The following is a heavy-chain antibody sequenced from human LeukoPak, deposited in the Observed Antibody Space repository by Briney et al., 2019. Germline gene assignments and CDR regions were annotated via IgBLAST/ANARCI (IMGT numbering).Heavy chain of an antibody. CDR2: ISAYNGYT. Sequence: SVKVSFKASCYTFTSYGISWVRQAPGQGLEWMGWISAYNGYTNYAQKLQGRVTMTTDTSTSTAYMELRSLRSDDTAVYYCARLADFWSGYGSSNYYYYYMDVWGKGTTVTVSS. CDR1: CYTFTSYG. D-gene: IGHD3-3*01. J-gene: IGHJ6*03. V-gene: IGHV1-18*01. CDR3: ARLADFWSGYGSSNYYYYYMDV.